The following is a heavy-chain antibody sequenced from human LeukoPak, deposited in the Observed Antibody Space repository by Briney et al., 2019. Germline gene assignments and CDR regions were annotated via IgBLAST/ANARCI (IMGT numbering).Heavy chain of an antibody. CDR3: ARDLYDYGSY. J-gene: IGHJ4*02. V-gene: IGHV3-66*01. D-gene: IGHD4/OR15-4a*01. CDR1: GFTVSGTY. Sequence: TGGSLRLSCAASGFTVSGTYMSWVRQAPGKGLEWVSVIYSGGTTYYADSVKGRFTISRDNSKNTLYLQMNSLRTEDTAVYYCARDLYDYGSYWGQGTLVTVSS. CDR2: IYSGGTT.